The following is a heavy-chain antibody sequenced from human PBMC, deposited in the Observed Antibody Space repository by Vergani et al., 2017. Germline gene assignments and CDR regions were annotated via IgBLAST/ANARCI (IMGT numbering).Heavy chain of an antibody. CDR3: AKALTDYYASSGSDD. Sequence: QVQLVESGGGVVQPGRSLRLSCAASGFTFSSYGMNWVRQAPGKGLEWVAVISSDGSNKYYADSVTGRFTISRDNSKNTLYLQMNSLRAEETAVYYCAKALTDYYASSGSDDWGQGTLVTVSS. J-gene: IGHJ4*02. D-gene: IGHD3-22*01. CDR1: GFTFSSYG. V-gene: IGHV3-30*18. CDR2: ISSDGSNK.